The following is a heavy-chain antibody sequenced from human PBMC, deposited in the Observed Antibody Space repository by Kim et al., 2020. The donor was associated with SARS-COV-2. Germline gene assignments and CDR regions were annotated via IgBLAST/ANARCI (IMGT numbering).Heavy chain of an antibody. D-gene: IGHD2-15*01. V-gene: IGHV3-15*01. Sequence: PVKGRFTISRDDSKNTLYLQMNSLKTEDTAVYYCTTGDIVVVVAADPFDYWGQGTLVTVSS. CDR3: TTGDIVVVVAADPFDY. J-gene: IGHJ4*02.